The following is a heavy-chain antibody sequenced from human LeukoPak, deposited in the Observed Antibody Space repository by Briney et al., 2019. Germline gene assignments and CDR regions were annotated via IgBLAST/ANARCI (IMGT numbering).Heavy chain of an antibody. CDR3: AREAAVAGTYGMDV. D-gene: IGHD6-19*01. Sequence: SETLSLTCNVSGGSISSYYWSWIRQPPGKGLEWIGYIYYSGSTNYNPSLKSRVTISVDTSKNQFSLKLSSVTAADTAVYYCAREAAVAGTYGMDVWGQGTTVTVSS. CDR1: GGSISSYY. CDR2: IYYSGST. V-gene: IGHV4-59*01. J-gene: IGHJ6*02.